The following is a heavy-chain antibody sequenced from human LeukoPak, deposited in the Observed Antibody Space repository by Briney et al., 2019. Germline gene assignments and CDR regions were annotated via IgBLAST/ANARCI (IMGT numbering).Heavy chain of an antibody. CDR1: GNYW. D-gene: IGHD2/OR15-2a*01. J-gene: IGHJ4*02. Sequence: HSGGSLRLSCAASGNYWMHWVRQAPGKGLVWVSHINSDGSWTSYADSVKGRFTISKDNAKNTVYLQVNNLRAEDTAVYYCVSFYEAYWGRGTLVTVSS. CDR3: VSFYEAY. CDR2: INSDGSWT. V-gene: IGHV3-74*01.